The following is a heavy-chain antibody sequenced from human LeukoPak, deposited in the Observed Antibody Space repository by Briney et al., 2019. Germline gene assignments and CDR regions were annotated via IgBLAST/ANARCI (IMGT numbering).Heavy chain of an antibody. CDR2: IDTDGSST. D-gene: IGHD3-3*01. CDR1: GFTFSSYW. V-gene: IGHV3-74*01. J-gene: IGHJ3*02. CDR3: ARGLTIFGVVNDGLDI. Sequence: PGGSLRLSCAASGFTFSSYWMNLVRQAPGKGLVWVSRIDTDGSSTTYADSVRGRFTISRDNAKNMLYLQMNTLRAEDTAVYYCARGLTIFGVVNDGLDIWGQGTKVTVSS.